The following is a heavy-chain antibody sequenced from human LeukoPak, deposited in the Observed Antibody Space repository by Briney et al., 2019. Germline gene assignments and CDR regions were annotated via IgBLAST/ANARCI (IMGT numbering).Heavy chain of an antibody. J-gene: IGHJ4*02. Sequence: SGGSLRLSCAASGFTFSRHWMTWVRQAPGKWLEWVANIKHDGSEKNYVDSVKGRFTISRGNAKNSLYLQMNSLRAEDTAVYYCATPLDYYDRSDSHQGGDWGQGTLVTVSS. V-gene: IGHV3-7*03. D-gene: IGHD3-22*01. CDR3: ATPLDYYDRSDSHQGGD. CDR2: IKHDGSEK. CDR1: GFTFSRHW.